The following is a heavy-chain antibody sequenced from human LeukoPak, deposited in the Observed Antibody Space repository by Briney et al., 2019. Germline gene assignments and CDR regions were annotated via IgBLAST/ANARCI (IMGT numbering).Heavy chain of an antibody. CDR2: INWNGGST. Sequence: PGGSLRLSCAASGFPFSSYSMTWVRQAPGKGLEWVSGINWNGGSTGYADSVKGRFTISRDNAKNSLYLQMNSLRAEDTALYYCARVFSSTYQDIVVVVAATGGTAGGFDYWGQGTLVTVSS. CDR3: ARVFSSTYQDIVVVVAATGGTAGGFDY. CDR1: GFPFSSYS. D-gene: IGHD2-15*01. V-gene: IGHV3-20*04. J-gene: IGHJ4*02.